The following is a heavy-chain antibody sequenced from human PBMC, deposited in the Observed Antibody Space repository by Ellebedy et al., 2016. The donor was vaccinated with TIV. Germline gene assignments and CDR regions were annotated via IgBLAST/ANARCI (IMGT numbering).Heavy chain of an antibody. Sequence: GESLKISCVVSGFTFSTYGMNWVRQAPTGKGLEWVLGISGTGSNTYYADSVKGRFTISRDNSKNTVFLQMHGLRADDAAVYYCATNRGSGSSWGQGTLVTVSS. V-gene: IGHV3-23*01. CDR3: ATNRGSGSS. J-gene: IGHJ5*02. CDR1: GFTFSTYG. D-gene: IGHD1-26*01. CDR2: ISGTGSNT.